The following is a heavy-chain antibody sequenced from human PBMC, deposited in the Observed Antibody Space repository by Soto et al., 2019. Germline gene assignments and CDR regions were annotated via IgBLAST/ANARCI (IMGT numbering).Heavy chain of an antibody. V-gene: IGHV4-34*01. D-gene: IGHD3-10*01. CDR1: GGSFSGYY. J-gene: IGHJ4*02. Sequence: SETLSLTCAVYGGSFSGYYWSWIRQPPGKGLEWIGEINHSGSTNYNPSLKSRVTISVDTSKNQFSLKLSSVTAADTAVYYCARRAVTIFDYWGQGTLVTVSS. CDR2: INHSGST. CDR3: ARRAVTIFDY.